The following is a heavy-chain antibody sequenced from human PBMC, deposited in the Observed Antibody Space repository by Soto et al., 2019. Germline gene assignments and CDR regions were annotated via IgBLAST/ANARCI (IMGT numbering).Heavy chain of an antibody. J-gene: IGHJ6*02. Sequence: LRLSCEVSGFIFSMYSMSWVRQTPGKGLEWVAKIPQDGVDGHYADAVKGRFTISRDNGKNSLYLQMNNLRAEDTAVYYCARDHLILPAHDFFYGSDVWGRGATVTVSS. CDR3: ARDHLILPAHDFFYGSDV. CDR1: GFIFSMYS. CDR2: IPQDGVDG. D-gene: IGHD2-21*02. V-gene: IGHV3-7*03.